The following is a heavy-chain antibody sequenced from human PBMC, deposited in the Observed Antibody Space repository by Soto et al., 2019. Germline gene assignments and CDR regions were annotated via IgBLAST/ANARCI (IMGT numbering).Heavy chain of an antibody. V-gene: IGHV4-39*01. D-gene: IGHD2-15*01. CDR3: ARMPHLVYCSGGRCDRDY. CDR1: GGSISSSSYY. J-gene: IGHJ4*02. CDR2: IYYSGST. Sequence: SETLSLTCTVSGGSISSSSYYWGWIRQPPGKGLEWIGSIYYSGSTYYNPSLKSRVTISVDTSKNQFSLKLSSVTAADTAVYYCARMPHLVYCSGGRCDRDYWSQGTLVTVSS.